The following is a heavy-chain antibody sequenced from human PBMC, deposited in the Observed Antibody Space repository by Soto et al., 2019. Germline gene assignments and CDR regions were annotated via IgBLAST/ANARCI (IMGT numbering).Heavy chain of an antibody. CDR1: GDSVTSGSIY. Sequence: QVQLQESGPGLVKPSETLSLTCTVSGDSVTSGSIYWSRSRQPPGKGLEWIGYIHYTGSTNYNPSLKSRVAISVDTSKNHFSLTLSSVTAADTAVYYCARDRGNFGVVLADFYQYGMDVWGQGTAVTVSS. CDR2: IHYTGST. CDR3: ARDRGNFGVVLADFYQYGMDV. D-gene: IGHD3-3*01. J-gene: IGHJ6*02. V-gene: IGHV4-61*03.